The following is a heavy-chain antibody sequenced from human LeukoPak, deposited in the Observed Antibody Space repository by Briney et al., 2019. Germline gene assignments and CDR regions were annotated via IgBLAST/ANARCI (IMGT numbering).Heavy chain of an antibody. J-gene: IGHJ4*02. Sequence: ASVKVSCKASGYTFTSYGISWVRQAPGQGLEWMGWISAYNGNANYAQKLQGRVTMTTDTSTSTAYMELRSLRSDDTAVYYCARSQAGVAAGYYYFDYWGQGTLVTVSS. CDR1: GYTFTSYG. V-gene: IGHV1-18*01. CDR3: ARSQAGVAAGYYYFDY. D-gene: IGHD6-13*01. CDR2: ISAYNGNA.